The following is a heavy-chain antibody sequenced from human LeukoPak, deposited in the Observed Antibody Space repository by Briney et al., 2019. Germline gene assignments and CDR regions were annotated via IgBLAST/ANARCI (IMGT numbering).Heavy chain of an antibody. J-gene: IGHJ6*02. CDR2: INTNTGNP. CDR1: GYTFTSYD. CDR3: ARTGGNYYYYGMDV. V-gene: IGHV7-4-1*02. Sequence: GASVKVSCKASGYTFTSYDINWVRQAPGQGLEWMGWINTNTGNPTYAQGFTGRFVFSLDTSVSTAYLQISSLKAEDTAVYYCARTGGNYYYYGMDVWGQGTTVTVSS. D-gene: IGHD1-26*01.